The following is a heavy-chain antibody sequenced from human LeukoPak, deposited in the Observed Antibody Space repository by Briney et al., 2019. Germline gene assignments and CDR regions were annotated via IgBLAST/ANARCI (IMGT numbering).Heavy chain of an antibody. CDR3: AMTTGYSSSWRYAFDI. D-gene: IGHD6-13*01. J-gene: IGHJ3*02. CDR2: IYHSGST. Sequence: PSETLSLTCTVSGGSISSGGYYWSWIRQPPGKGLEWIGYIYHSGSTYYNPSLKSRVTISVDRSKNQFSLKLSSVTAADTAVYYCAMTTGYSSSWRYAFDIWGQGTMVTVSS. CDR1: GGSISSGGYY. V-gene: IGHV4-30-2*01.